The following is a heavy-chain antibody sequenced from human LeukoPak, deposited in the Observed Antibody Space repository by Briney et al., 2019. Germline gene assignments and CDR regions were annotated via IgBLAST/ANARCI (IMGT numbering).Heavy chain of an antibody. CDR1: GFTVSSKY. Sequence: GGSLRLSCAASGFTVSSKYMTWVRQAPGKGLEWVSGISWNSGSIGYADSVKGRFTISRDNAKNSLYLQMNSLRAEDTALYYCAKDLQGQQLVGSFDYWGQGTLVTVSS. D-gene: IGHD6-13*01. CDR2: ISWNSGSI. CDR3: AKDLQGQQLVGSFDY. J-gene: IGHJ4*02. V-gene: IGHV3-9*01.